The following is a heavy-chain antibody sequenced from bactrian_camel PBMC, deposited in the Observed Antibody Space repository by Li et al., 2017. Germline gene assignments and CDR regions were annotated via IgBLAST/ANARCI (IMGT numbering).Heavy chain of an antibody. V-gene: IGHV3S40*01. CDR2: INSVGGNI. D-gene: IGHD3*01. J-gene: IGHJ4*01. CDR1: GYTLSNYR. CDR3: VLGGDCRN. Sequence: VQLVESGGGLVQPGGSLRLSCTISGYTLSNYRMGWFRQAPGKGLEWVSGINSVGGNIDYTDSVRGRFSISRDNAKNTLYLQMNSLKTEDTAVYYCVLGGDCRNWGQGTQVTVS.